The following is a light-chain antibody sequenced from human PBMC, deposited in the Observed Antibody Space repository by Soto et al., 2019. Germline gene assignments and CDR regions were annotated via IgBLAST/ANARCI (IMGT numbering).Light chain of an antibody. CDR1: QSIRTN. V-gene: IGKV3-15*01. CDR3: QQYNQRQT. Sequence: DIGMTQAPATLSVSPGDRATLPCRASQSIRTNLAWYQEKPGQAPRLLIYGASTRATGIPARFSGSGSGREFTLTISSMKSEDFAVYYCQQYNQRQTFGQGTKVDIK. J-gene: IGKJ1*01. CDR2: GAS.